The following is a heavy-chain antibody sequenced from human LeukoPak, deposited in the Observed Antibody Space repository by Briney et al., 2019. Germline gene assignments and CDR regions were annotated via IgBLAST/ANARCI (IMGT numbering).Heavy chain of an antibody. V-gene: IGHV1-2*06. D-gene: IGHD3-9*01. CDR1: GYTFTGYY. CDR2: INPNSGGA. Sequence: ASVKVSCKASGYTFTGYYMHWVRQAPGQGLEWMGRINPNSGGANYAQKFQGRVTMTRDTSISTAYMELSRLRSDDTAVYYCARDYDILTGYYKGYNWFDPWGQGPLVTVSS. J-gene: IGHJ5*02. CDR3: ARDYDILTGYYKGYNWFDP.